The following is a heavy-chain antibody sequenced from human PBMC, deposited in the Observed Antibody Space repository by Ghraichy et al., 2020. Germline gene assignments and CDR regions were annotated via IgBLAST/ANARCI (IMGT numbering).Heavy chain of an antibody. CDR1: GGSFSGYY. V-gene: IGHV4-34*01. CDR2: INHSGST. D-gene: IGHD6-19*01. CDR3: ARSNRAVAGTGGNWFDP. Sequence: ETLSLTCAVYGGSFSGYYWSWIRQPPGKGLEWIGEINHSGSTNYNPSLKSRVTISVDTSKNQFSLKLSSVTAADTAVYYCARSNRAVAGTGGNWFDPWGQGTLVTVSS. J-gene: IGHJ5*02.